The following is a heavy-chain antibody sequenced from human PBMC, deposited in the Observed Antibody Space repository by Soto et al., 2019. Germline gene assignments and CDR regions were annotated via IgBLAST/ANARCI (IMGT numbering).Heavy chain of an antibody. J-gene: IGHJ6*02. D-gene: IGHD6-6*01. V-gene: IGHV4-31*03. CDR3: ARGSSIAGLYYGMDV. CDR2: NYYSGIT. CDR1: GGSSIGRGYC. Sequence: SQTLSVTYTVAGGSSIGRGYCWTIIRQHPGKGLEWIGYNYYSGITYYNPSLKSRVTISLDTSKNQFSLKLSSVTAADTAVYYCARGSSIAGLYYGMDVWGQGTTVTVSS.